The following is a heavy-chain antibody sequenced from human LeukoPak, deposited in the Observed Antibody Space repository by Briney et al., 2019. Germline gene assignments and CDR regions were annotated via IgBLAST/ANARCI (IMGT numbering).Heavy chain of an antibody. CDR3: ATSEYSSSSSRYFDL. V-gene: IGHV1-24*01. J-gene: IGHJ2*01. CDR2: FDPEDGET. Sequence: ATSVKVSCKVSGYTLTELSMHWVRQAPGKGLEWMGGFDPEDGETIYAQKFQGRVTMTEDTSTDTAYMELSSLRFEDTAVYYCATSEYSSSSSRYFDLWGRGTLVTVSS. CDR1: GYTLTELS. D-gene: IGHD6-6*01.